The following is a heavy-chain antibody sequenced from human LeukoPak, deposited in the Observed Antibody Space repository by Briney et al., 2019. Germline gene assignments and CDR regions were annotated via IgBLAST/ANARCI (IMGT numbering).Heavy chain of an antibody. CDR1: GYTFTVCY. CDR2: INPNSGGT. CDR3: ARVGGGSGSYFYNNYYGMDV. D-gene: IGHD3-10*01. Sequence: ASVKVSCKCSGYTFTVCYMHWVRLAPGQGLEWMGWINPNSGGTNYAQKFQGRVSMTRDTSISTSYMELRRLRSDDTTVYYCARVGGGSGSYFYNNYYGMDVWGQGTTVTVSS. J-gene: IGHJ6*02. V-gene: IGHV1-2*02.